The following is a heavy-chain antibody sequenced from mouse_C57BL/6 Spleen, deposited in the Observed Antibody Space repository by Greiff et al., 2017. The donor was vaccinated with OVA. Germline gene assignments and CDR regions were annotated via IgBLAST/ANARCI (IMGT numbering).Heavy chain of an antibody. J-gene: IGHJ2*01. D-gene: IGHD2-4*01. CDR1: GYSFTGYF. CDR3: ARGDYGLYYFDY. Sequence: DVQLQESGPELVKPGDSVKISCKASGYSFTGYFMNWVMQSHGKSLEWIGRINPYNGDTFYNQKFKGKATLTVDKSSSTAHMELRSLTSEDSAVYYCARGDYGLYYFDYWGQGTTLTVSS. CDR2: INPYNGDT. V-gene: IGHV1-20*01.